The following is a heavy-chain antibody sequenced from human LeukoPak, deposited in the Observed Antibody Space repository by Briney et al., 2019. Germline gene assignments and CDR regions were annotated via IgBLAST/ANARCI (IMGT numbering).Heavy chain of an antibody. V-gene: IGHV1-8*01. CDR1: GYTFANYD. CDR3: ARVIGRGLSSV. J-gene: IGHJ3*01. Sequence: ASVKVSCKASGYTFANYDINWVRQATGQGLEWMGWMNPDSGNTGYAQHFRDRVTMTRNTSISTAYMELSSLRSEDTAVYYCARVIGRGLSSVWGQGTMVTVSS. CDR2: MNPDSGNT. D-gene: IGHD2-2*01.